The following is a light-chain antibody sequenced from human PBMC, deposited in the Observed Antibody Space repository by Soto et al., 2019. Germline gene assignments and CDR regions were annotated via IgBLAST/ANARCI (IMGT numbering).Light chain of an antibody. J-gene: IGKJ3*01. CDR1: QSISSY. Sequence: EIVLTQSPATLSLSPGERATISCGASQSISSYLAWYQQKPGLAPRLLIYDASSRATGIPDRFSGSGSGTDFTLTISRLEPEDFAVYYCQQYGGSLTFGPGTQVDIK. CDR3: QQYGGSLT. CDR2: DAS. V-gene: IGKV3D-20*01.